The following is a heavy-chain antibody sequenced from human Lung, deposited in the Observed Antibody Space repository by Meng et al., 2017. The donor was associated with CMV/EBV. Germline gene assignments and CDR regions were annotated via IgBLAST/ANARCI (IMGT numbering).Heavy chain of an antibody. Sequence: ASVKVSCKASGYTFTGYYMHWVRQAPGQGLEWMGWINPNSGGTNYAQKFQGRVTMTRDTSISTAYMELSRLRSDDTAVYYCARELDLQLGYCSGGSCYGRGNWFDPGAREXWSPSPQ. J-gene: IGHJ5*02. CDR2: INPNSGGT. V-gene: IGHV1-2*02. D-gene: IGHD2-15*01. CDR3: ARELDLQLGYCSGGSCYGRGNWFDP. CDR1: GYTFTGYY.